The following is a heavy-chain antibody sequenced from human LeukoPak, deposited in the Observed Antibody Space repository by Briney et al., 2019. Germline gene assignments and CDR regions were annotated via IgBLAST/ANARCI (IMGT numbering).Heavy chain of an antibody. J-gene: IGHJ4*02. D-gene: IGHD6-13*01. CDR1: GGTFSSCA. CDR3: ARDVDMSSSWDYFDY. Sequence: SVKVSCKASGGTFSSCAISWVRQAPGQGLEWMGGIIPIFGTANYAQKFQGRVTITADESTSTAYMELSSLRSEDTAVYYCARDVDMSSSWDYFDYWGQGTLVTVSS. CDR2: IIPIFGTA. V-gene: IGHV1-69*01.